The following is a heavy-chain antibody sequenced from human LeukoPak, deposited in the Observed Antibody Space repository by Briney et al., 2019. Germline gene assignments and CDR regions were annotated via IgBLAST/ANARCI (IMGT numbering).Heavy chain of an antibody. Sequence: SETLSLTCTVSSGSVSSGSYYWSWIRQPPGKGLEWIGYIYYSGSTNYNPSLKSRVTISVDTSKNQFSLKLSSVTAADTAVYYCARAFAATIRIDYWGQGTLVTVSS. D-gene: IGHD5-24*01. CDR3: ARAFAATIRIDY. CDR2: IYYSGST. J-gene: IGHJ4*02. CDR1: SGSVSSGSYY. V-gene: IGHV4-61*01.